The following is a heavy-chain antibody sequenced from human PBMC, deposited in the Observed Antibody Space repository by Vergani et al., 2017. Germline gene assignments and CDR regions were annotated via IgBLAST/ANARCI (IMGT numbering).Heavy chain of an antibody. CDR2: ISSSSSYI. D-gene: IGHD3-22*01. Sequence: EVQLVESGGGLVKPGGSLRLSCAASGFTFSSYSMNWVRQAPGKGLEWVSSISSSSSYIYYADSVKGRFTISRDNAKNSLYLQMSSLRAEDTAVYYCVKGRNDSSGYYRAFDYWGQGTLVTVSS. J-gene: IGHJ4*02. V-gene: IGHV3-21*01. CDR3: VKGRNDSSGYYRAFDY. CDR1: GFTFSSYS.